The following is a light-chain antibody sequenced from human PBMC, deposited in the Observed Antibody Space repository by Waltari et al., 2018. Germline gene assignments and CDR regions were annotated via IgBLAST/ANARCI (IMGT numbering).Light chain of an antibody. CDR1: SSDIGGYNF. J-gene: IGLJ2*01. V-gene: IGLV2-14*03. CDR2: DVN. CDR3: SSYISSDIPVV. Sequence: QSALTQPASVSGSPGQSITISCTGTSSDIGGYNFVSWYQQYPGKAPKLIIYDVNNRPSGVSNRFSGSKSGDTASLTISGLQAEDEADYYCSSYISSDIPVVFGGGTKLTVL.